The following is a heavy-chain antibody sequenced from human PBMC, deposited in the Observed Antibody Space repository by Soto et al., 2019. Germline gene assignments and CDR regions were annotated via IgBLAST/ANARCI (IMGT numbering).Heavy chain of an antibody. J-gene: IGHJ4*02. D-gene: IGHD3-9*01. CDR3: ARAKRDRYVVIFDY. V-gene: IGHV4-34*01. CDR1: GGSFSGYY. Sequence: QVQLQQWGAGLLKPSETLSLTCAVYGGSFSGYYWSWIRQHPGKGLEWIGEINHSGSTNYNPSLKSRVTISVDTSKNQFALKLSSVTAADTAVYYCARAKRDRYVVIFDYWGQGTLVTVSS. CDR2: INHSGST.